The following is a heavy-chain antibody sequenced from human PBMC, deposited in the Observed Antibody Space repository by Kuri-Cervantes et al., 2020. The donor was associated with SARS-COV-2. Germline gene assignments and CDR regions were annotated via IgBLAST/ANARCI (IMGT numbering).Heavy chain of an antibody. CDR1: GGSISSSSYY. CDR3: AREGSDIVVVPAAIRVYYYMDV. Sequence: SETLSLTCTVSGGSISSSSYYWGWIRQPPGKGLEWIGSIYYSGSTYYNPSLKSRVTISVDTSKNQFSLKLSSVTAADTAVYYCAREGSDIVVVPAAIRVYYYMDVWGKGTTVTASS. V-gene: IGHV4-39*01. D-gene: IGHD2-2*01. CDR2: IYYSGST. J-gene: IGHJ6*03.